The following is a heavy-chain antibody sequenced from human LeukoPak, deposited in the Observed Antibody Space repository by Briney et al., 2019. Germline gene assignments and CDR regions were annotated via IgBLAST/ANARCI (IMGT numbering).Heavy chain of an antibody. V-gene: IGHV3-30*02. J-gene: IGHJ4*02. CDR3: ARILDSAWGELGY. CDR1: GFSFSSYG. Sequence: GGSLRLSCAGSGFSFSSYGMHWVRQAPGKGLEWMAFIRSDGSNKYHADSVKGRFTISRDNSKNTLYLQMNSLRAEDTAVYYCARILDSAWGELGYWGQGTLVTVSS. D-gene: IGHD6-19*01. CDR2: IRSDGSNK.